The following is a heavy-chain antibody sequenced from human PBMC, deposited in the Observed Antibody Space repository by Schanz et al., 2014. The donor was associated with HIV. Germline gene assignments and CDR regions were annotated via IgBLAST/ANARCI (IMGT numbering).Heavy chain of an antibody. V-gene: IGHV3-23*01. CDR2: MRGSDDST. Sequence: EVKLSESGGGLVQPGGSLRLSCVASGFTFSTYAMSWVRQAPGKGLEWVSGMRGSDDSTFYADSVKGRFTISRDNSKNRLYFQMNSLRAEDTAIYYCAKTSYGWYFDYWGQGPLVTVSS. J-gene: IGHJ4*02. CDR1: GFTFSTYA. CDR3: AKTSYGWYFDY. D-gene: IGHD6-19*01.